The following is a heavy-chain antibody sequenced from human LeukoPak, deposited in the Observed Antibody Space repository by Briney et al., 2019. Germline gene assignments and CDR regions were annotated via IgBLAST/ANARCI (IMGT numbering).Heavy chain of an antibody. D-gene: IGHD3-22*01. CDR1: GFTFSSYS. CDR2: ISSSSGTI. V-gene: IGHV3-48*01. Sequence: GGSLRLSCAASGFTFSSYSMNWVRQAPGKGLEWVSYISSSSGTIYYADSVKGRFTISRDNAKNSLYLQMNSLRAEDTAVYYCAREYYYDSSGYLDAFDIWGQGTMVTVSS. J-gene: IGHJ3*02. CDR3: AREYYYDSSGYLDAFDI.